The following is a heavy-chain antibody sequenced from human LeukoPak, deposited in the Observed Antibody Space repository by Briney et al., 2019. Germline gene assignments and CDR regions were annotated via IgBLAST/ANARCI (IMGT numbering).Heavy chain of an antibody. Sequence: SETLSLTCTVSGGSISSYYWSWIRQPAGKGLEWIGRIYTSGSTNYNPSLKSRVTMSVDTSKNQFSLKLSSVTAADTAVYYCARDKMDDYDILTGYYQDAFDIWGQGTMVTVSS. D-gene: IGHD3-9*01. CDR1: GGSISSYY. V-gene: IGHV4-4*07. CDR3: ARDKMDDYDILTGYYQDAFDI. CDR2: IYTSGST. J-gene: IGHJ3*02.